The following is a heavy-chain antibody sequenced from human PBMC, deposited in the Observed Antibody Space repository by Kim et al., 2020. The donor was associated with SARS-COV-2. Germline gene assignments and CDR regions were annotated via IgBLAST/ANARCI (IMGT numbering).Heavy chain of an antibody. V-gene: IGHV3-30*03. CDR3: AGGSVVVVAANDY. Sequence: GGSLRLSCAASGFTFSSADMRWVRQAPGKGLEWVAVITCNGSSRYYADSVKGRFTISRDNSKNTLYLQMNSLRAEDTAVYYCAGGSVVVVAANDYCGQGTLVTAS. J-gene: IGHJ4*02. CDR1: GFTFSSAD. D-gene: IGHD2-15*01. CDR2: ITCNGSSR.